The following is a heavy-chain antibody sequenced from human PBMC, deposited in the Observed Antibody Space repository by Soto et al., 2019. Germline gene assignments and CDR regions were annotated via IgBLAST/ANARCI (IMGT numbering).Heavy chain of an antibody. CDR3: TLCATAGYFDL. J-gene: IGHJ2*01. Sequence: SETLSLTCNVSGGSISDYYWCWTRQPAGKGLEWIGRLYASGTTDYNPSLRSRVTMSVDTSKNHFSLRLNSVTAADTAVYYCTLCATAGYFDLWGRGTLVTVSS. V-gene: IGHV4-4*07. CDR1: GGSISDYY. CDR2: LYASGTT.